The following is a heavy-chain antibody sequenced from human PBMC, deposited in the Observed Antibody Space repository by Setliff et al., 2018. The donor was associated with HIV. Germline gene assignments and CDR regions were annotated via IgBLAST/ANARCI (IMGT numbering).Heavy chain of an antibody. CDR3: ARETYYHANPQYYYYMDV. CDR1: GGSISSGSYY. V-gene: IGHV4-61*02. J-gene: IGHJ6*03. Sequence: SETLSLTCTVSGGSISSGSYYWSWIRQPAGKGLEWIGRIYTSGSTNYNPSLKSRVTISVDTAKNQFSLKLRSVTDADTAVYYCARETYYHANPQYYYYMDVGGKGTTFTVSS. CDR2: IYTSGST. D-gene: IGHD3-10*01.